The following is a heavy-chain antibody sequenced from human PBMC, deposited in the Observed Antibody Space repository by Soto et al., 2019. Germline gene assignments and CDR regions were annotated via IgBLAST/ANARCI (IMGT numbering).Heavy chain of an antibody. J-gene: IGHJ6*02. D-gene: IGHD1-1*01. CDR1: GFIFGTYG. CDR3: AKETATSVDYYYFYGLDV. Sequence: QVQLVESGGGVVQPGRSLRLSCSASGFIFGTYGMDWVCQAPGKGLEWVALISYDGNKEFYADSVKGRFTISRDNSRNTLYLHMNSLKPEDTAMYYCAKETATSVDYYYFYGLDVWGPGTTASVSS. CDR2: ISYDGNKE. V-gene: IGHV3-30*18.